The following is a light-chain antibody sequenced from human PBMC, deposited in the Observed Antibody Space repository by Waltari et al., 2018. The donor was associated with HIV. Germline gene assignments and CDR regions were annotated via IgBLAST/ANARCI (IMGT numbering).Light chain of an antibody. CDR3: FSTDTINNPL. Sequence: SFELTQPPSVSVSPGQTARITCSGDELPKKYAYWYQQSSGQAPVLVIYEDVQRPYGIPERCSGSSSGTVATLTISGAQVADEADYYCFSTDTINNPLFGGGTKLTVL. J-gene: IGLJ2*01. V-gene: IGLV3-10*01. CDR2: EDV. CDR1: ELPKKY.